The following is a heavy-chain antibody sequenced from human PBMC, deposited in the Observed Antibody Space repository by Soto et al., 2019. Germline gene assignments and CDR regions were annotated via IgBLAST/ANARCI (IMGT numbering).Heavy chain of an antibody. CDR1: GFIVSSDH. CDR2: IYSGGST. V-gene: IGHV3-66*01. Sequence: EVQLEESGGGVVQPGGSLRLSCAASGFIVSSDHMSWVRQAPGKGLEWVSVIYSGGSTYYADSVNGRFTISRDNSKNTLYLLMNGLRADDTAVYYCARAGRVVVLFNYFYGLDIWGQGTTVTVSS. J-gene: IGHJ6*02. CDR3: ARAGRVVVLFNYFYGLDI. D-gene: IGHD2-15*01.